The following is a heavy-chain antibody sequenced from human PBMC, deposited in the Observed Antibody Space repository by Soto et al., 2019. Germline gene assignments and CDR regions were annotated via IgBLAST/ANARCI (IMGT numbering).Heavy chain of an antibody. CDR1: GGSISSSSYY. J-gene: IGHJ5*02. D-gene: IGHD3-9*01. Sequence: SETLSLTCTVSGGSISSSSYYWGWIRQPPGKGLEWIGSIYYSGSTYYNPSLKSRVTISVDTSKNQFSLKLSSVTAADTAVYYCAAEGYYDILTGPCWFDPWGQGTLVTVSS. CDR2: IYYSGST. CDR3: AAEGYYDILTGPCWFDP. V-gene: IGHV4-39*01.